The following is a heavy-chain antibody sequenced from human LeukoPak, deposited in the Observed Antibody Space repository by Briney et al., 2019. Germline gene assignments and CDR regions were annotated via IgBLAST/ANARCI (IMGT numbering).Heavy chain of an antibody. CDR3: ARDSARIAVAAPGGIFY. CDR2: ISACNGNT. Sequence: ASVNVSCTASGYTFTSYSLSWVRQAPGQGLEWMGWISACNGNTKYAQKILGRVNMNPDTTTSTAYMELRSLRSDDTAVYCCARDSARIAVAAPGGIFYWGQGTLVSVSS. V-gene: IGHV1-18*01. D-gene: IGHD6-19*01. CDR1: GYTFTSYS. J-gene: IGHJ4*02.